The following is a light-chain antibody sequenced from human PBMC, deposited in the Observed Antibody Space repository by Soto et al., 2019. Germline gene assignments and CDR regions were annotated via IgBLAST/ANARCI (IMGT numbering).Light chain of an antibody. Sequence: QSVLTQPASVSGSPGQSITISCTGTSSDVGGYNYVSWYQQHPGKAPKLMIYEVSNRPSGVSNRFSGSKSGTSATLTITGLQTGVVADYYCGTWDSSLTGCVIGGRTKVPVL. J-gene: IGLJ3*02. CDR3: GTWDSSLTGCV. CDR1: SSDVGGYNY. CDR2: EVS. V-gene: IGLV2-14*03.